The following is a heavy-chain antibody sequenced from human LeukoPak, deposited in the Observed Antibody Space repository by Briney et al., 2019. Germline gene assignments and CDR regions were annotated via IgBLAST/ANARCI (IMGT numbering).Heavy chain of an antibody. D-gene: IGHD2-15*01. J-gene: IGHJ4*02. CDR3: ATDKGTVCSGGSCYRDRFDY. CDR1: GYTLTELS. CDR2: FDPEDGET. Sequence: ASVKVSCKVSGYTLTELSMHWVRQAPGKGLEWMGGFDPEDGETIYAQKFQGRVTMTEDTSTDTAYMELSSLRSEDTAVYYCATDKGTVCSGGSCYRDRFDYWGQGTLATVSS. V-gene: IGHV1-24*01.